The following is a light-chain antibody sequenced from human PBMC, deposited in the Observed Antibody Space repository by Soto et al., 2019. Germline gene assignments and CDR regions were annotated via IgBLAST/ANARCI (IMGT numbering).Light chain of an antibody. V-gene: IGKV3-11*01. J-gene: IGKJ1*01. Sequence: ELVLRQSPATLSSSPGGRATLSCRASQTVGVRLAWYQHKPGQAPRLIIYEASNRAAGIPARFSGSGSGTDFTLTITSLQPEDFAFYYCHQRQGWPRTFGQGTKVDIK. CDR1: QTVGVR. CDR3: HQRQGWPRT. CDR2: EAS.